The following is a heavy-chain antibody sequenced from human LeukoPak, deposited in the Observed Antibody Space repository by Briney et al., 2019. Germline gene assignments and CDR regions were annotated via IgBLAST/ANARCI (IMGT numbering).Heavy chain of an antibody. CDR3: AKNDYGGLDAFDI. CDR2: ISGSGGST. J-gene: IGHJ3*02. Sequence: GGSLRLSCAASGFTSSSYSMSWVRQAPGKGLEWVSGISGSGGSTYYADSVKGRFTISRDNFKNTLYLQMNSLRAEDTAVYYCAKNDYGGLDAFDIWGQGTMVTVSS. V-gene: IGHV3-23*01. D-gene: IGHD4-23*01. CDR1: GFTSSSYS.